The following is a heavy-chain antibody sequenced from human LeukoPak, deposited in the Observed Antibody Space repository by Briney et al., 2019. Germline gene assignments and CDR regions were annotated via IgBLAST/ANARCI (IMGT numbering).Heavy chain of an antibody. D-gene: IGHD5-12*01. Sequence: GGSLRLSCAASGFTFANYAMSWVRQAPGKGLEWVSGISGSGGSTYYADSVKGRFTISRDNSKNTLYLQMNSLRAEDTAVYYCAKLSGYDYFYALDYWGQGTLVTVSS. CDR3: AKLSGYDYFYALDY. V-gene: IGHV3-23*01. CDR2: ISGSGGST. CDR1: GFTFANYA. J-gene: IGHJ4*02.